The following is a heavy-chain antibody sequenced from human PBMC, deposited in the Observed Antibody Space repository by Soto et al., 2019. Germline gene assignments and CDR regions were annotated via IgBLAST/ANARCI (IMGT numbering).Heavy chain of an antibody. J-gene: IGHJ4*02. CDR2: VYYNGIT. CDR1: GGSINNHY. V-gene: IGHV4-59*11. CDR3: TRANWYSEY. D-gene: IGHD7-27*01. Sequence: QVQLQESGPGLVKPSETLSLTCTVSGGSINNHYWSWIRQPPGKGLEWLGYVYYNGITNYNPSLKSRVTMSADTSKNLSSLNLTSLTAADTAIYYCTRANWYSEYWGQGTLVTVSS.